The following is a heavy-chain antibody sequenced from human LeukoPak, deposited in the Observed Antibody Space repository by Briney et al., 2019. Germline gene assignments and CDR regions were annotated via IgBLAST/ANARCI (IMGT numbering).Heavy chain of an antibody. J-gene: IGHJ4*02. Sequence: GGSLRLSCAASGFTFSSYTMNWVRQAPGKGLEWVSSISSSSSYIYYADSVKGRFTISRDNAKNSLYLQMNSLRAEDTAVYYCARDADGGHIVVLPAAPGYWGQGTLVTVSS. D-gene: IGHD2-2*01. CDR1: GFTFSSYT. CDR3: ARDADGGHIVVLPAAPGY. CDR2: ISSSSSYI. V-gene: IGHV3-21*01.